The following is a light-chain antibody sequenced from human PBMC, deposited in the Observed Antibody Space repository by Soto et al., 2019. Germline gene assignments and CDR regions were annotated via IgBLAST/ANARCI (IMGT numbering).Light chain of an antibody. Sequence: VLTQSPGILSLSPGDRATLSCRSSQRVSGSSLAWYQQKPGQAPRVLFYGATTRATGVPDRFSANGSGAEFTLTISRLEPGDFGVYHCQQYGNSPSFGPGTKLEIK. J-gene: IGKJ2*01. CDR3: QQYGNSPS. CDR1: QRVSGSS. CDR2: GAT. V-gene: IGKV3-20*01.